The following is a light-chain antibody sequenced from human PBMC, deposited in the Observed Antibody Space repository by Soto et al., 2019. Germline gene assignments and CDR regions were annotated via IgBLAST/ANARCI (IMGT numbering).Light chain of an antibody. CDR1: QGINSNY. Sequence: EIVLTQSPGTLSLSPGERATLSCSASQGINSNYLAWYQQKPGQPPRLLIYGASTRATGIPDRFSGSGSGTDVTLTISRLEHEAFAVFYCQQYDNALYTFGPGTKLAIK. CDR2: GAS. V-gene: IGKV3-20*01. J-gene: IGKJ2*01. CDR3: QQYDNALYT.